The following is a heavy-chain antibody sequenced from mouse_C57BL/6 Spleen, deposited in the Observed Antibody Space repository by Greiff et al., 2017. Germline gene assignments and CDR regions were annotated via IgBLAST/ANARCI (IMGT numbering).Heavy chain of an antibody. V-gene: IGHV1-85*01. J-gene: IGHJ4*01. CDR2: IYPRDGST. Sequence: QVQLQQSGPELVKPGASVKLSCKASGYTFTSYDINWVKQRPGQGLEWIGWIYPRDGSTKYNEKFKGKATLTVDPSSSTAYMELHSLTSENSAVYFCAFDTHEYAVDYWGQGTSVTVSA. CDR1: GYTFTSYD. CDR3: AFDTHEYAVDY.